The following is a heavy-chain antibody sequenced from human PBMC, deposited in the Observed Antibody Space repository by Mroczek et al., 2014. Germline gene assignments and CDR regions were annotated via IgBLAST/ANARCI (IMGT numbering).Heavy chain of an antibody. Sequence: QMTLKSWSYAVKPTXTLTLTCNLLWVLTQAQLEWVWAGXVQPPGKAXEWLALIYWNDDKRYSPSLKSRLTITKDTSKNQVVLTMTNMDPVDTATYYCAHSGPASDEIYYYYYMDVWGKGTTVTVSS. J-gene: IGHJ6*03. V-gene: IGHV2-5*01. CDR3: AHSGPASDEIYYYYYMDV. D-gene: IGHD1-26*01. CDR1: VLTQAQLEWV. CDR2: IYWNDDK.